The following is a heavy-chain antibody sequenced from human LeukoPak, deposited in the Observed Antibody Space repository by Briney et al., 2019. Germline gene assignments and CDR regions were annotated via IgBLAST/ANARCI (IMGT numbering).Heavy chain of an antibody. V-gene: IGHV3-74*01. Sequence: GGSLRLSCAASGFTFGDYWMHWVRQAPGKGLVWVSRIISDGSSASYADSVKGRFTMSRDNAKNTLHLQMNSLRAEDTAVYYCARELISTTWRGNRSYFDLWGRGTLVTVSS. CDR3: ARELISTTWRGNRSYFDL. CDR2: IISDGSSA. D-gene: IGHD1-1*01. J-gene: IGHJ2*01. CDR1: GFTFGDYW.